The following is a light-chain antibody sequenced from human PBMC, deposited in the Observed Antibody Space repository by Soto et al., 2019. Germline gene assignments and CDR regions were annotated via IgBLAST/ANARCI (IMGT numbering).Light chain of an antibody. V-gene: IGLV1-44*01. CDR1: SSNIGSRT. CDR2: NDN. CDR3: AAWDDSLHVI. J-gene: IGLJ2*01. Sequence: QSVLTQPPSASATPGQRVTISCSGSSSNIGSRTVNWYQQLPGSAPKLLVYNDNQRPSGVPDRFSGSKSGPSASLAISGLQSEDEADYYCAAWDDSLHVIFGGGTKLTVL.